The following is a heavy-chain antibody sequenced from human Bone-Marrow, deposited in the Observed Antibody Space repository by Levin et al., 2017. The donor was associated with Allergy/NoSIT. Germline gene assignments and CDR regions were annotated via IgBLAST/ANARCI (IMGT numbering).Heavy chain of an antibody. CDR1: GGSISSGDNY. V-gene: IGHV4-30-4*01. J-gene: IGHJ4*02. CDR3: ARDVWGSYGTKGFDY. D-gene: IGHD3-16*01. CDR2: INYSGRT. Sequence: LRLSCNVSGGSISSGDNYWSWIRQPPGKGLQWIGYINYSGRTYSNPSLKSRVTISVDTSKNQFSLKLSSVSDADTAVYYCARDVWGSYGTKGFDYWGQGTLVTVSA.